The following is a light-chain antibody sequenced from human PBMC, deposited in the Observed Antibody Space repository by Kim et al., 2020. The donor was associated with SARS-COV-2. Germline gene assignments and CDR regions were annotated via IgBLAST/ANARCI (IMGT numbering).Light chain of an antibody. CDR1: NIGSKN. Sequence: SYELTQPLSVSVALGQTARITCGGNNIGSKNVHWYQQKPGQAPVLVIYRDSNRPSGIPERFSGSNSGNTATLTISRAQAGDEADYYRQVWDSSTVFGGGT. V-gene: IGLV3-9*01. CDR3: QVWDSSTV. J-gene: IGLJ2*01. CDR2: RDS.